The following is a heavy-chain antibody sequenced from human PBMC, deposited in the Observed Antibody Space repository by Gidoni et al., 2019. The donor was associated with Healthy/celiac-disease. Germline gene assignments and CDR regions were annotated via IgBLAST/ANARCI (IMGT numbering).Heavy chain of an antibody. D-gene: IGHD1-26*01. J-gene: IGHJ3*02. CDR3: ARDLPIVGATTTPAFDI. Sequence: EVQLVESGGGLVQPGGSLRLSCAASGFTFSSYWMIWVRQAPGKGLEWVANIKQDGSEKYYVDSVKGRFTISRDNAKNSLYLQMNSLRAEDTAVYYCARDLPIVGATTTPAFDIWGQGTMVTVSS. CDR1: GFTFSSYW. CDR2: IKQDGSEK. V-gene: IGHV3-7*03.